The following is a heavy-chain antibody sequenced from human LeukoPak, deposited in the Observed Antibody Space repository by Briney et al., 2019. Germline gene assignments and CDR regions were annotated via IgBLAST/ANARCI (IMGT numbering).Heavy chain of an antibody. D-gene: IGHD3-3*01. CDR2: ISWNSGSI. V-gene: IGHV3-9*01. CDR3: ARATADTIFGVVIIHCFDY. J-gene: IGHJ4*02. Sequence: GGSLRLSCAASGFTFDDYAMPWVRQAPGKGLEWVSGISWNSGSIGYADSVKGRFTISRDNAKNSLYLQMNSLRAEDTAVYYCARATADTIFGVVIIHCFDYWGQGTLVTVSS. CDR1: GFTFDDYA.